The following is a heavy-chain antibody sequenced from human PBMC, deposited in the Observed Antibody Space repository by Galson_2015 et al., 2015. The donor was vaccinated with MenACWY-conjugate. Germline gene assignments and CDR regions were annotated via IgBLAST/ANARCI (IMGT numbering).Heavy chain of an antibody. CDR1: GFTFSDYY. D-gene: IGHD3-22*01. CDR2: ISSSSSYT. CDR3: ASSLPPNHYDSIGYYGPHAFDI. Sequence: SLRLSCAASGFTFSDYYMSWIRQAPGKGLEWVSYISSSSSYTNYADSVKGRFTISRDNAKNSLYLQMNSLRAEDTAVYYCASSLPPNHYDSIGYYGPHAFDIWGQGTMVTVSS. J-gene: IGHJ3*02. V-gene: IGHV3-11*03.